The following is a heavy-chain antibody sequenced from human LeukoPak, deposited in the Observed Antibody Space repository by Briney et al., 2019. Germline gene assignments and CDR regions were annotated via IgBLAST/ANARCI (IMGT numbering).Heavy chain of an antibody. J-gene: IGHJ4*02. CDR1: GGSIFSSNSY. CDR3: ARQIVAGTSIDY. CDR2: IYYNGNT. D-gene: IGHD5-12*01. V-gene: IGHV4-39*01. Sequence: SETLSLTCTVSGGSIFSSNSYWGWIRQPPGKGLEWIGSIYYNGNTYYNASLKSRVTISVDTSKNQFSLKLNSVTAADTAVYYCARQIVAGTSIDYWGQGTLVTVSS.